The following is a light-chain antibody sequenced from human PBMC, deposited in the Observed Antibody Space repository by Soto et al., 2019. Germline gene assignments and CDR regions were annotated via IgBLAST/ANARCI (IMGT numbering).Light chain of an antibody. Sequence: QSALTQPRSVNGSPGKSVTISCTGTSSDVGGYNYVSWYQQQPGKAPKLMIYDVGKRPSGVPDRFSGSNSGNTASLTISGLQAEDEADDDCCICAGNDTWGVGTATKVTV. CDR2: DVG. V-gene: IGLV2-11*01. CDR1: SSDVGGYNY. CDR3: CICAGNDTWG. J-gene: IGLJ1*01.